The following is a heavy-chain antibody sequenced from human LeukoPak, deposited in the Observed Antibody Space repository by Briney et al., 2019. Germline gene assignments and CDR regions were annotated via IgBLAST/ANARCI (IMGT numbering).Heavy chain of an antibody. CDR2: IIPILGIA. V-gene: IGHV1-69*04. D-gene: IGHD3-10*01. Sequence: SVKVSCKASGGTFSSYAISWVRQAPGQGLEWMGRIIPILGIANYAQKFQGRVTITADKSTSTAYMELSSLRSEDTAVYYCARTRMVRGVIIYWGQGTLVTVSS. CDR3: ARTRMVRGVIIY. CDR1: GGTFSSYA. J-gene: IGHJ4*02.